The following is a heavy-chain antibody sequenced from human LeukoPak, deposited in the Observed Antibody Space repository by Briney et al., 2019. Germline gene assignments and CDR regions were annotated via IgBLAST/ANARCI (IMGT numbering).Heavy chain of an antibody. D-gene: IGHD2-15*01. CDR1: GFAFSSYA. CDR2: ISGSGGST. V-gene: IGHV3-23*01. Sequence: PGGSLRLSCVATGFAFSSYAMSWVRQAPGKGLEWVSAISGSGGSTYYADSVKGRFTISRDNSKNTLYLQMNSLRAEDTAVYYCAKDHPGVVVAATYYYWGQGTLVTVSS. J-gene: IGHJ4*02. CDR3: AKDHPGVVVAATYYY.